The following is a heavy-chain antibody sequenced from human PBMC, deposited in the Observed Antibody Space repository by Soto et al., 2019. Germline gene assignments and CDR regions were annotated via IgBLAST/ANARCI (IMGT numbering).Heavy chain of an antibody. CDR2: IYYSGST. J-gene: IGHJ4*02. CDR3: ARVYYYDSSDGWSQIDY. V-gene: IGHV4-31*03. Sequence: PSETLSLTCTVSGGSISSGGYYWSWIRQHPGKGLEWIGYIYYSGSTYYNPSLKSRVTISVDTSKNQFSLKLSSVTAADTAVYYCARVYYYDSSDGWSQIDYWGQGTLVTVSS. D-gene: IGHD3-22*01. CDR1: GGSISSGGYY.